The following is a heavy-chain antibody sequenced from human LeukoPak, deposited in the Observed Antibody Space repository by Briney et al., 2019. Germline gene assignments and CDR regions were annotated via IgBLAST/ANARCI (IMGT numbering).Heavy chain of an antibody. CDR2: ISYDGSNK. CDR1: GFTFSSYA. Sequence: PGGSLRLSCAASGFTFSSYAMHWVRQAPGKGLEWVAVISYDGSNKYYADSVKGRFTISRDNSKNTLYLQMNSLRAEDTAVYYCASLKDFWSGYYSRYYYYGMDVWGQGTTVTVSS. CDR3: ASLKDFWSGYYSRYYYYGMDV. D-gene: IGHD3-3*01. J-gene: IGHJ6*02. V-gene: IGHV3-30-3*01.